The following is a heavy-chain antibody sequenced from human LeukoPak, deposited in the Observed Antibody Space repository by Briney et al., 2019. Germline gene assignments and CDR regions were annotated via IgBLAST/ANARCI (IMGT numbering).Heavy chain of an antibody. J-gene: IGHJ2*01. D-gene: IGHD5-12*01. CDR1: GFTFSSYS. Sequence: GGSLRLSCAASGFTFSSYSMNWVRQAPGKGLEWVSSISSSSSYIYYADSVKGRFTISRDNAKNSLCLQMNSLRAEDTAVYYCARDLGSLRSSYWYFDLWGRGTLVTVSS. CDR2: ISSSSSYI. V-gene: IGHV3-21*01. CDR3: ARDLGSLRSSYWYFDL.